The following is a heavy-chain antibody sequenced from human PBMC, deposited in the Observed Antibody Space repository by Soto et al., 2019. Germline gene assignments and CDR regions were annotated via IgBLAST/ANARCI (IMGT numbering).Heavy chain of an antibody. D-gene: IGHD1-26*01. Sequence: SSVKVSCKASGGTFSSYAISWVRQAPGQELEWMGGIIPIFGTANYAQKFQGRVTITADESTSTAYMELSSLRSEDTAVYYSARGPLKVGATDFDYWGQGTLVTVSS. CDR1: GGTFSSYA. J-gene: IGHJ4*02. CDR2: IIPIFGTA. V-gene: IGHV1-69*13. CDR3: ARGPLKVGATDFDY.